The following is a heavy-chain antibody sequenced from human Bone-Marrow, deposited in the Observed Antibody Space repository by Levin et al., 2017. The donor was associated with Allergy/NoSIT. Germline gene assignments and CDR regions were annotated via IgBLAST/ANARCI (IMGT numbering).Heavy chain of an antibody. J-gene: IGHJ3*02. CDR2: ISSSSSTI. CDR3: ARDTAHSSSWYGDALDI. CDR1: GFTFSRYS. Sequence: PGGSLRLSCAAPGFTFSRYSMNWVRQAPGKGLEWVSYISSSSSTINYADSVKGRFTISRDNVKNFLYLQMNSLRADDTALYYCARDTAHSSSWYGDALDIWGLGTMVTVSS. D-gene: IGHD6-13*01. V-gene: IGHV3-48*01.